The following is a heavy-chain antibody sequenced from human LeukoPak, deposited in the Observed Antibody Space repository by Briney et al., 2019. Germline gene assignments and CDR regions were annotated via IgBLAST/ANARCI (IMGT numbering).Heavy chain of an antibody. CDR2: IKQDGSEK. CDR1: GFTFSTYW. CDR3: ARDCSGGSCFDY. D-gene: IGHD2-15*01. V-gene: IGHV3-7*01. Sequence: GGSLRLSCAASGFTFSTYWMNWVRQAPGKGLEWVANIKQDGSEKYYVDSVKGRFTISRDNAKNTLYLQMNSLRAEDTAVYYCARDCSGGSCFDYWGQGTLVTVSS. J-gene: IGHJ4*02.